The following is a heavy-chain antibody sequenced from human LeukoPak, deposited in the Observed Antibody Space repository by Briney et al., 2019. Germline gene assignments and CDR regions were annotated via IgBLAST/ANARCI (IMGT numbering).Heavy chain of an antibody. V-gene: IGHV1-18*01. D-gene: IGHD3-3*01. J-gene: IGHJ5*02. CDR2: ISAYNGNT. CDR1: GYTFTSYG. CDR3: ARGGSYDFWSAFNWFDP. Sequence: ASVKVSCKASGYTFTSYGISWVRQAPEQGLEWMGWISAYNGNTNYAQKLRGRVTMTTDTSTSTAYMELRSLRSDDTAVYYCARGGSYDFWSAFNWFDPWGQGTLVTVSS.